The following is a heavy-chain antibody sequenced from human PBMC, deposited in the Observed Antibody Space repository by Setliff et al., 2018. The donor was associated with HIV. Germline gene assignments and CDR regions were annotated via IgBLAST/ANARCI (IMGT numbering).Heavy chain of an antibody. D-gene: IGHD3-22*01. V-gene: IGHV4-61*08. CDR1: GGVSGGDMGVHD. J-gene: IGHJ6*03. CDR2: VHSTGST. Sequence: PSETLSLTCSVSGGVSGGDMGVHDWSWIRQPPGKGLEWIGYVHSTGSTNYNPSLKSRVAISVDTSKNQFSLKLRSVTATDTAVYYCARETYYYDSSGYNYYYYMDVWGKGTTVTVS. CDR3: ARETYYYDSSGYNYYYYMDV.